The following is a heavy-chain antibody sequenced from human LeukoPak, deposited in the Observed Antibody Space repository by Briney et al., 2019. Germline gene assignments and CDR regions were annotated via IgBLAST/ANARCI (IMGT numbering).Heavy chain of an antibody. CDR2: ISSSGSTI. CDR1: GFTFSDYY. J-gene: IGHJ6*02. CDR3: ARDFRTLIRYYYYGMDV. V-gene: IGHV3-11*01. Sequence: GGPLRLSCAASGFTFSDYYMSWIRQAPGKGLEWVSYISSSGSTIYYADSVKGRFTISRDNAKNSLYLQMNSLRAEDTAVYYCARDFRTLIRYYYYGMDVWGQGTTVTVSS. D-gene: IGHD1-14*01.